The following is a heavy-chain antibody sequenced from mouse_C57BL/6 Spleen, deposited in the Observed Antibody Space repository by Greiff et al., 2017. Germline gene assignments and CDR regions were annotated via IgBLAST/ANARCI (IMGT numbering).Heavy chain of an antibody. J-gene: IGHJ2*01. CDR3: TRVLGRSSSFDY. V-gene: IGHV5-9-1*02. CDR2: ISSGGDYI. D-gene: IGHD4-1*01. Sequence: VQLKESGEGLVKPGGSLKLSCAASGFTFSSYAMSWVRQTPEKRLEWVAYISSGGDYIYYADTVKGRFTISRDNARNTLYLQMSSLKSEDTAMYYCTRVLGRSSSFDYWGQGTTLTVSS. CDR1: GFTFSSYA.